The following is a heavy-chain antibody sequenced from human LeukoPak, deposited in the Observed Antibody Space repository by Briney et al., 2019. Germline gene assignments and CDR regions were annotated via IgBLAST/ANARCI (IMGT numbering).Heavy chain of an antibody. J-gene: IGHJ6*03. D-gene: IGHD2-2*01. CDR3: ARGIVPAAMGPFYYYYYYHMDV. CDR1: GFTFSSYW. CDR2: IKQDGSEK. Sequence: GGSLRLSCAASGFTFSSYWMSCVRQAPGKGLEWVANIKQDGSEKYYVDSVKGRFTISRDNAKNSLYLQMNSLRDEDTAVYYCARGIVPAAMGPFYYYYYYHMDVWGKGTTVTVSS. V-gene: IGHV3-7*01.